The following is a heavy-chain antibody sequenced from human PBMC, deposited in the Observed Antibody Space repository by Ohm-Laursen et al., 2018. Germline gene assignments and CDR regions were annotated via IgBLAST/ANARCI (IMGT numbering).Heavy chain of an antibody. CDR3: AKASSGYDYNYFDY. J-gene: IGHJ4*02. D-gene: IGHD3-22*01. V-gene: IGHV3-23*01. Sequence: SLRLSCAASGFTFNSYAMTWVRQAPGKGLEWVSHITGSGGKTCYADSVKGRFTISRDNTKNTLFVQMNTLRAEDTAVYYCAKASSGYDYNYFDYWGQGTLVTVSS. CDR1: GFTFNSYA. CDR2: ITGSGGKT.